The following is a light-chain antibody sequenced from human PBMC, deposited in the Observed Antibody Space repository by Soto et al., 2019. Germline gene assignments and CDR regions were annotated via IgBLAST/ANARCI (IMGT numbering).Light chain of an antibody. CDR3: QQSETYPLT. CDR2: AAS. J-gene: IGKJ5*01. V-gene: IGKV1-39*01. CDR1: QSISSY. Sequence: DIQMTQSPSSLSASVGDIVSITCRASQSISSYLNWYQQKPGKAPKLLIYAASSLQSGVPSRFSGSGSGTEFTLTISSLQPGDFATYYCQQSETYPLTFGQGTRLEIK.